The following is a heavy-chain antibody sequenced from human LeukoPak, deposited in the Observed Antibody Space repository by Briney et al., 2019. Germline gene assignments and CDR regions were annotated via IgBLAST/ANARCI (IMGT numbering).Heavy chain of an antibody. D-gene: IGHD6-13*01. J-gene: IGHJ5*02. CDR3: AKDQEQLVQSSYNWFDP. V-gene: IGHV3-23*01. Sequence: GGSLRLSCEASGFTFSSYAMSWVRQAPGKGLEWVSAISGSGGSTYYADSVKGRFTISRDNSKNTLYLQMNSLRAEDTAVYYCAKDQEQLVQSSYNWFDPWGQGTLVTVSS. CDR1: GFTFSSYA. CDR2: ISGSGGST.